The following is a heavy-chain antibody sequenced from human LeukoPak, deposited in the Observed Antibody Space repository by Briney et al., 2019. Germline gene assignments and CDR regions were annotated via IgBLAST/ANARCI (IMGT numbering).Heavy chain of an antibody. Sequence: RAGGSLRLSCAASGFTFDGYGMSWVRQAPGKGLEWVSGINWNGGSTGYADSVKGRFTISRDNAKNSLYLQMNSLRAEDTALYYCARDHSSSWAIDYWGQGTLVTVSS. CDR3: ARDHSSSWAIDY. D-gene: IGHD6-13*01. CDR1: GFTFDGYG. V-gene: IGHV3-20*04. CDR2: INWNGGST. J-gene: IGHJ4*02.